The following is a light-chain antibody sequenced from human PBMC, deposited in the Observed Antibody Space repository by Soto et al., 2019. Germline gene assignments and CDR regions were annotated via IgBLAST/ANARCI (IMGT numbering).Light chain of an antibody. CDR3: HQFGSSVRT. CDR1: QSIPTTD. Sequence: EIVLTQSPGTLSLSPGERATLSCRASQSIPTTDLVWYQQRPGQAPRLLIYGASSRATGIPDRFTASGSGRDFTGTVSRLEPEDFAVYYGHQFGSSVRTFGQGTEVEV. V-gene: IGKV3-20*01. CDR2: GAS. J-gene: IGKJ1*01.